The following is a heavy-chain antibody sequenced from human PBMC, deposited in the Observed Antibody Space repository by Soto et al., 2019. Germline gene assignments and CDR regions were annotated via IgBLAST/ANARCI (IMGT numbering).Heavy chain of an antibody. CDR1: GYTFISYG. V-gene: IGHV1-18*04. CDR3: ARVGMKNYDFWSGYLDH. CDR2: THAYNGNT. D-gene: IGHD3-3*01. Sequence: QVQLVQSGGEVKKPGASVKVSCKASGYTFISYGITWVRQAPGQGLEWMGWTHAYNGNTNYAQNLQGRVTMTTDTSTSPASRELRSLRSDDTAVYFCARVGMKNYDFWSGYLDHWGQGTLITVAS. J-gene: IGHJ4*02.